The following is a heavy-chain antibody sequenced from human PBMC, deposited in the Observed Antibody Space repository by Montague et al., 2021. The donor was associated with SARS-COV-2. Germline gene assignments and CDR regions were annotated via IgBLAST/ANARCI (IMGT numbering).Heavy chain of an antibody. V-gene: IGHV4-39*01. CDR2: IFYRGGT. CDR1: GGSINNTSYY. Sequence: SETLSLTCTVSGGSINNTSYYWGWIRQPPGKGLEWIGSIFYRGGTHYNASLKSRVTVSVDTSKNQFSLNLTSVTAADTALYYCARLTTSGSIAWGQGTLVTVSS. D-gene: IGHD6-19*01. J-gene: IGHJ5*02. CDR3: ARLTTSGSIA.